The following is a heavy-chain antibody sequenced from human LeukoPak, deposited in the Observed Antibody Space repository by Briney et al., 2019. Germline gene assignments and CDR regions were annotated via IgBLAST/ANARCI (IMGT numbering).Heavy chain of an antibody. CDR1: GFTFSSYG. D-gene: IGHD1/OR15-1a*01. CDR2: ISYDGSNK. J-gene: IGHJ6*03. Sequence: GGSLRLSCAASGFTFSSYGMHWVRQAPGKGLEWVAVISYDGSNKYYADSVKGRFTISRDNSKNTLYLQMNSLRAEDTAVYYCACQTTYDYYYMDVWGKGTTVTVSS. CDR3: ACQTTYDYYYMDV. V-gene: IGHV3-30*03.